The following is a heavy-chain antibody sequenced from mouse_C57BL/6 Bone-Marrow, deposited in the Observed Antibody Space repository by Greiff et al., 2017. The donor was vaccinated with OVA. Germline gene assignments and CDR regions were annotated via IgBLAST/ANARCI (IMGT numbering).Heavy chain of an antibody. Sequence: VQGVESGPGLVKPSQSLSITCTVSGFSLTSYGVPWVRQPPGKGLEWLGVIWSGGSTDYNAAFISRLSISKDNSKSQVFVKMNSLQADDTAIYYWAKGDDGPGFAYWGQGTLVTVSA. D-gene: IGHD2-3*01. J-gene: IGHJ3*01. CDR3: AKGDDGPGFAY. CDR2: IWSGGST. CDR1: GFSLTSYG. V-gene: IGHV2-4*01.